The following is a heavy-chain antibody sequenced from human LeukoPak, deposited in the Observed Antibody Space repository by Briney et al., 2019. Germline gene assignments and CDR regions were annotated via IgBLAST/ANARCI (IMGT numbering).Heavy chain of an antibody. J-gene: IGHJ5*02. V-gene: IGHV3-64*01. D-gene: IGHD5-18*01. CDR2: ISSNGGST. CDR3: ARDPWPGIQLSQGWFDP. CDR1: GFTFSSYA. Sequence: GGSLRLSCAASGFTFSSYAMHWVRQAPGKGLEYVSAISSNGGSTYYANSVKGRFTISRDNSKNTLYLQMGSLRAEDMAVYYCARDPWPGIQLSQGWFDPWGQGTLVTVSS.